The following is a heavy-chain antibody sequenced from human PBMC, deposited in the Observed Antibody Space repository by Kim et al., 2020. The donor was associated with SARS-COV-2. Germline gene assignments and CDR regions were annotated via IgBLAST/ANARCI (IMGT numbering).Heavy chain of an antibody. CDR1: GFTFSDAY. CDR2: IKRKSDGGTT. Sequence: GGSLRLSCAASGFTFSDAYMTWVRQAPGKGLEWVGRIKRKSDGGTTDYVAPVKGRFTISRDDSKNTLYLQMNGLKTDDTAVYYCTKTHTGVRDYINAFGIWGQGTMVTVSS. J-gene: IGHJ3*02. D-gene: IGHD4-17*01. V-gene: IGHV3-15*01. CDR3: TKTHTGVRDYINAFGI.